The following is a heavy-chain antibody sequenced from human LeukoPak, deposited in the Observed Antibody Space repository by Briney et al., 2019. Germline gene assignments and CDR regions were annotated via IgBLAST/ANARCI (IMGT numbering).Heavy chain of an antibody. CDR3: ARGGSGSGYHYYYYYMDV. CDR1: GFTFDDYA. D-gene: IGHD3-22*01. Sequence: GGSLRLSCAASGFTFDDYAMHWVRQAPGKGLEWVSGISWNSDSRAYADSVKGRFNIPRDNAKNSLYLQMNSLRVEDTAVYYCARGGSGSGYHYYYYYMDVWGKGTTVTISS. CDR2: ISWNSDSR. J-gene: IGHJ6*03. V-gene: IGHV3-9*01.